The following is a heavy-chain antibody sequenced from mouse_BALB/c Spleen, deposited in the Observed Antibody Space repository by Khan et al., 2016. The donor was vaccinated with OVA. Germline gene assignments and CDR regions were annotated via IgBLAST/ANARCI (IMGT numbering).Heavy chain of an antibody. J-gene: IGHJ3*01. D-gene: IGHD2-14*01. Sequence: QVQLQQSGAELARPGASVKMSCKASGYTFTTYTMHWVKQRPGQGLEWIGYINPSNGYTNYNQKFKDKSTLTADKSSSTAYMQLSSLTSDYSAVYYCARGGAYYRAYDWFSYWGQGTLVTVSA. CDR3: ARGGAYYRAYDWFSY. V-gene: IGHV1-4*01. CDR2: INPSNGYT. CDR1: GYTFTTYT.